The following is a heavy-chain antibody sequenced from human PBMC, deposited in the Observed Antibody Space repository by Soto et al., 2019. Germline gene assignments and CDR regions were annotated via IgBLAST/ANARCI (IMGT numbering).Heavy chain of an antibody. CDR3: AKDDGRSNYYYYYGMDV. J-gene: IGHJ6*02. D-gene: IGHD4-4*01. Sequence: GSLRLSCAASGFTFSSYGMHWVRQAPGKGLEWVAVISYDGSNKYYADSVKGRFTISRDNSKNTLYLQMNSLRAEDTAVYYCAKDDGRSNYYYYYGMDVWGQGTTVTVSS. CDR2: ISYDGSNK. V-gene: IGHV3-30*18. CDR1: GFTFSSYG.